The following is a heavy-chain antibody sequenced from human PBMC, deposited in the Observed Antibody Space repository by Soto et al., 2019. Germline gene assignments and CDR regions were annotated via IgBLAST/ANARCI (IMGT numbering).Heavy chain of an antibody. V-gene: IGHV4-28*01. D-gene: IGHD4-17*01. CDR3: ARTPGSTVTTYGLSNPWYFDL. Sequence: QVQLQESGPGLVKPSDTLSLTCAVSGYSISSSNWWGWIRQPPGKGLEWIGYIYYSGSTYYNPSLQSRGTKSVDTSKNQFSLKLSSVTAVDTAVYYCARTPGSTVTTYGLSNPWYFDLWGRGTLVTVSS. J-gene: IGHJ2*01. CDR2: IYYSGST. CDR1: GYSISSSNW.